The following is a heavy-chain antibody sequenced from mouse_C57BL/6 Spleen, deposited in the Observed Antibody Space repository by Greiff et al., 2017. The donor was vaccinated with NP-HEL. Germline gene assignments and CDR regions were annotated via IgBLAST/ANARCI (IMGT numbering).Heavy chain of an antibody. D-gene: IGHD3-2*02. J-gene: IGHJ2*01. CDR2: IYPGDGDT. CDR3: ARRGDSSGYFDY. CDR1: GYAFSSYW. V-gene: IGHV1-80*01. Sequence: QVQLQQSGAELVKPGASVKISCKASGYAFSSYWMNWVKQRPGKGLEWIGQIYPGDGDTNYNGKFKGKATLTADKSSSTAYMQRSSLTSEDSAVYFCARRGDSSGYFDYWGQGTTLTVSS.